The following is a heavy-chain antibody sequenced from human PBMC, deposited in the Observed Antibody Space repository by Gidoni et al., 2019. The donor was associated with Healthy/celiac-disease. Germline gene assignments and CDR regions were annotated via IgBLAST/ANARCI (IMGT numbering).Heavy chain of an antibody. Sequence: QLQLQQWGAGLLKPSSTLSLTCAVYRWSFSGYYWSGIRQPPGKGLEWIGEINHSGSTNYNPTLTGRVTISVDTSKNQFALELSSVTDACTAVYYCARGRRGSRGRIDYWGQGTLVTVSS. CDR2: INHSGST. J-gene: IGHJ4*02. CDR1: RWSFSGYY. V-gene: IGHV4-34*01. CDR3: ARGRRGSRGRIDY.